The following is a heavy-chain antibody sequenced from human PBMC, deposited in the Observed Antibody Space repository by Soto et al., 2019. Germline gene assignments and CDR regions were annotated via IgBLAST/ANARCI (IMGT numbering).Heavy chain of an antibody. J-gene: IGHJ4*02. D-gene: IGHD4-17*01. Sequence: EVQLVESGGGLVQPGGSLRLSCAASGFTVSSNYMSWVRQAPGKGLEWVSVIYSGGSTYYADSVKGRFTISRDNSKNTLYLQMNSLRAEDTAVYYCARDVRGDYGDHAFRGPFDYWGQGTLVTVSS. CDR1: GFTVSSNY. CDR2: IYSGGST. V-gene: IGHV3-66*01. CDR3: ARDVRGDYGDHAFRGPFDY.